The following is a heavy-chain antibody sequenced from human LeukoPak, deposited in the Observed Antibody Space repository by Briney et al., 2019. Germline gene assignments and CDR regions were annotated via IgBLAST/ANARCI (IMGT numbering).Heavy chain of an antibody. J-gene: IGHJ4*01. CDR3: ARDSSYPSGSFDY. D-gene: IGHD3-16*02. Sequence: SETLSLTCTVSGGSITSYYWSWIRQPPGRGLEWIGFIYYSGSTNYNPSLKSRVTISVDTSNNQFSLNLNSVTAADTAVYYCARDSSYPSGSFDYWGQGTLVTVSS. CDR1: GGSITSYY. CDR2: IYYSGST. V-gene: IGHV4-59*01.